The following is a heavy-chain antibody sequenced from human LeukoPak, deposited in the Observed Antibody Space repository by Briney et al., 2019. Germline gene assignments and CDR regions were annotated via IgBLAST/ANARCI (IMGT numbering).Heavy chain of an antibody. V-gene: IGHV3-48*01. CDR3: AGISSWYYMDV. CDR1: GFTFSTYS. Sequence: GGSLRLSCAASGFTFSTYSMNWVRQAPGKGLEWVSNIGSSSTIYYTDSVKGRFTISRDNAKNSLYLQMNSLRAEDTAVYYCAGISSWYYMDVWGKGTTVTVSS. D-gene: IGHD6-13*01. CDR2: IGSSSTI. J-gene: IGHJ6*03.